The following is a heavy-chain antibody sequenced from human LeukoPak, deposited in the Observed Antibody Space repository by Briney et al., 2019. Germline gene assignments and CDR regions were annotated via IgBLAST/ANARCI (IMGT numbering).Heavy chain of an antibody. CDR3: ARGLKSQRSGYYYAT. J-gene: IGHJ5*02. Sequence: GGSLRLSCAAYGFTFSDYAMNWVRQAPGKGLEWISYISDRGDTMYYADSVKGRFTISRDSTENSLHLHMNSLRADDTAVYYCARGLKSQRSGYYYATWGQGTLVTVSS. CDR1: GFTFSDYA. V-gene: IGHV3-48*03. CDR2: ISDRGDTM. D-gene: IGHD3-22*01.